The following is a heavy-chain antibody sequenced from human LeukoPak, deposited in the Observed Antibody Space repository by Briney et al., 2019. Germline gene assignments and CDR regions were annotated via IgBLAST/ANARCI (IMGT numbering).Heavy chain of an antibody. Sequence: PGGSLRLSCAASGLSFSGYARHWVRQASGKGLEWVGRIRRKANSYATAYAASVKSRFTISRNDSKTTAYLQMNSLKTEDTAVYYCTRGYGGYAAWGQGTLVTVSS. CDR2: IRRKANSYAT. CDR1: GLSFSGYA. V-gene: IGHV3-73*01. D-gene: IGHD5-12*01. CDR3: TRGYGGYAA. J-gene: IGHJ5*02.